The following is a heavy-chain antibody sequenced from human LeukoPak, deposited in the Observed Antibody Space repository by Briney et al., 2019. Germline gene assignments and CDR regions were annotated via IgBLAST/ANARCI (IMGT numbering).Heavy chain of an antibody. J-gene: IGHJ4*02. D-gene: IGHD2-2*01. CDR3: ARVGNLRSLMYCSSTSCPYYFDY. Sequence: ASVKVSCKASGYTFTSYAMHWVRQAPGQRLEWMGWINAGNGNTKYSQKFQGRVTITRDTSASTAYMELSSLRSEDTAVYYCARVGNLRSLMYCSSTSCPYYFDYWGQGTLVTVSS. CDR1: GYTFTSYA. CDR2: INAGNGNT. V-gene: IGHV1-3*01.